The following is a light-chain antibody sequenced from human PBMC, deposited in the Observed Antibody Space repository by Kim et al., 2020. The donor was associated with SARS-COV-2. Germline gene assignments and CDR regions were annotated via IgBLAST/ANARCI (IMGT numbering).Light chain of an antibody. Sequence: LSPGESATLSCRASQSVSIYLAWYQQKPGQAPRLLIYYSSNRATGIPARFSGSGSGTDFTLTISSLEPEDFAVYYCQQRTNWPLTFGGGTKVDIK. CDR3: QQRTNWPLT. CDR2: YSS. J-gene: IGKJ4*01. CDR1: QSVSIY. V-gene: IGKV3-11*01.